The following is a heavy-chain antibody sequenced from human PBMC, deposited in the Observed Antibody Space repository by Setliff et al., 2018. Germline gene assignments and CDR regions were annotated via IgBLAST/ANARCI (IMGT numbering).Heavy chain of an antibody. CDR1: GYSISGGYY. D-gene: IGHD1-26*01. Sequence: PSETLSLTCAVSGYSISGGYYWGWIRQSPGKGLEWIASIFHLGNAYYNPSLKSRVTMSVDTSKNQFSLRLTSVTAADTAVYYCVRQGADTGSNYDKYFRHWGQGTLVTVSS. CDR3: VRQGADTGSNYDKYFRH. V-gene: IGHV4-38-2*01. J-gene: IGHJ1*01. CDR2: IFHLGNA.